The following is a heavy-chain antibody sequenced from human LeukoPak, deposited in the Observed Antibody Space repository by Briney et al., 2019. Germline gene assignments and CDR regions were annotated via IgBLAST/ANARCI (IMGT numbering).Heavy chain of an antibody. D-gene: IGHD3-10*01. CDR2: IYHSGST. Sequence: PSQTLSLTCAVSGGSISSGGYSWSWIRQPPGKDLEWIGYIYHSGSTYYNPSLKSRVTISVDRSKNQFSLKLSSVTAADTAVYYCARGYGSGSNFDYWGQGTLVTVSS. J-gene: IGHJ4*02. V-gene: IGHV4-30-2*01. CDR1: GGSISSGGYS. CDR3: ARGYGSGSNFDY.